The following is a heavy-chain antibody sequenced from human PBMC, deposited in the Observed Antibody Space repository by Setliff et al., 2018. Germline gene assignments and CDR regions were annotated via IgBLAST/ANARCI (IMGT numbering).Heavy chain of an antibody. CDR2: ISPHSGRA. CDR1: GYTFSDYG. Sequence: ASVKVSCKASGYTFSDYGVSWVRQAPGQGLEWMGWISPHSGRAFYAPQFQDRVIMTTDTSTNTGYLELRGLRSDDTAVYYCLRLVRYCTKIACQATSGDEVWGLGTLVTVSS. CDR3: LRLVRYCTKIACQATSGDEV. D-gene: IGHD2-8*01. J-gene: IGHJ4*02. V-gene: IGHV1-18*01.